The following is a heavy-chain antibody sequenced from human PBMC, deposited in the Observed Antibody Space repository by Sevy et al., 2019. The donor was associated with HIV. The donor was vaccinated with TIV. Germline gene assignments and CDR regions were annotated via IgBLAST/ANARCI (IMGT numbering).Heavy chain of an antibody. Sequence: SGPTLVKPTQTLTRTCTFSGFSLTTSGVGVGWIRQPPGKALEWLAVIHWDDDTHYSPSLESRLTITKDTSKNQVVLTITNMDPVDTATYYCAHRRVNEGLGYWGQRTLVTVSS. D-gene: IGHD1-1*01. CDR3: AHRRVNEGLGY. J-gene: IGHJ4*02. CDR1: GFSLTTSGVG. V-gene: IGHV2-5*02. CDR2: IHWDDDT.